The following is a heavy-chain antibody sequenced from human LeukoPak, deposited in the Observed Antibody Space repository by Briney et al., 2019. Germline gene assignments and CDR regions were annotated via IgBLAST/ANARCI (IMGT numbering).Heavy chain of an antibody. CDR3: ARGFSSGWYGESIDY. V-gene: IGHV3-7*01. CDR1: GFTFSSYW. D-gene: IGHD6-19*01. CDR2: IKQDGSEK. J-gene: IGHJ4*02. Sequence: GGSLRLSCAASGFTFSSYWMSWVRQAPGKGLEWVANIKQDGSEKYYVDSVKGRFTISRDNAKNSLYLQMNGLRAEDTAVYYCARGFSSGWYGESIDYWGQGTLVTVSS.